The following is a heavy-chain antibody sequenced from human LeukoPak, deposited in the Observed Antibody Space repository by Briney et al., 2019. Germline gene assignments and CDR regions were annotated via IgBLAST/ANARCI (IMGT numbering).Heavy chain of an antibody. V-gene: IGHV3-21*01. Sequence: GGSLRLSCAASGFTFSSYSMNWVRQAPGKGLEWVSSISSSSSYIYYADSVKGRFTISRDNAKNSLYLQMNSLRAEDTAVYYCARDLSGGIAAAGTGDWGQGTLVTVSS. J-gene: IGHJ4*02. D-gene: IGHD6-13*01. CDR1: GFTFSSYS. CDR2: ISSSSSYI. CDR3: ARDLSGGIAAAGTGD.